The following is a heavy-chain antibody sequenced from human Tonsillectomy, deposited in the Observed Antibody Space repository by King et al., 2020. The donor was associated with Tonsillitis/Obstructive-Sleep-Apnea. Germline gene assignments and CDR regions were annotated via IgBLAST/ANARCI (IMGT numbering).Heavy chain of an antibody. CDR2: IKSKTDGGTT. CDR3: TTDTQAAWGI. V-gene: IGHV3-15*05. CDR1: GFTFSNAW. Sequence: VQLVESGGGLVKPGGSLRLSCAASGFTFSNAWMSWVRQAPGKGLEWDGRIKSKTDGGTTDYAAPVKGRFTISRDDSKNTVYLQMNSLKTEDTAVYYCTTDTQAAWGIWGQGTLVTVSS. J-gene: IGHJ4*02. D-gene: IGHD6-13*01.